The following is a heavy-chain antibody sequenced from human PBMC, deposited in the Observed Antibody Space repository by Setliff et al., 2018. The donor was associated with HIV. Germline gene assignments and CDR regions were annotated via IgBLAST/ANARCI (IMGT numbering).Heavy chain of an antibody. Sequence: PSETLSLTCTVSGGSITSGNYYWSWIRQPTGKGLEWIGYISYGGTAYYNPSLKSRITISLHTSKRQVSLKLSSLTATDTAVYYCARDRGGATRTGSFDIWGQGTMVTVSS. CDR1: GGSITSGNYY. CDR3: ARDRGGATRTGSFDI. D-gene: IGHD3-16*01. J-gene: IGHJ3*02. CDR2: ISYGGTA. V-gene: IGHV4-30-4*08.